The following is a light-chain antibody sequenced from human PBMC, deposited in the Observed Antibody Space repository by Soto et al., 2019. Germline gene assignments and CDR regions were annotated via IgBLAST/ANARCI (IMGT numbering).Light chain of an antibody. V-gene: IGKV1-33*01. CDR1: QNITNY. Sequence: DIQVTQSPSSLSTPVGDSVTLTCQASQNITNYLNWYKQKPGRAPNLLIYDASNLEAGVPSRFRGSGSGTDFTFTIRRLQPEDIATYYCQQYENIPTFGQGTKLDIK. J-gene: IGKJ5*01. CDR3: QQYENIPT. CDR2: DAS.